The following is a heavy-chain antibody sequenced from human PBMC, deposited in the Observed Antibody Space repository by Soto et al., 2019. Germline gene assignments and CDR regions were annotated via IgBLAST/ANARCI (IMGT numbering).Heavy chain of an antibody. CDR1: GFTFSSYW. CDR3: VRCYGMDV. CDR2: INSDGSST. D-gene: IGHD4-17*01. J-gene: IGHJ6*01. V-gene: IGHV3-74*01. Sequence: EVQLVESGGGLVQPGGSLRLSCAASGFTFSSYWMYWVRQAPGKGLVWVSRINSDGSSTTYADSVKGRFTISRDNAKNTLFLQMNSLKAEDTAVYYCVRCYGMDVWGQGTTVTVSS.